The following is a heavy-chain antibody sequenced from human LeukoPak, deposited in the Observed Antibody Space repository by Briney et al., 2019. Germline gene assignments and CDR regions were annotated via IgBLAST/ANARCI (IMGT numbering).Heavy chain of an antibody. CDR3: AGGGGVGGYYYYMDV. Sequence: GASVKVSCKASGYTFTSYYMHWVRQAPGQGLEWMGIINPSGGSTSYAQKFQGRVTMTRDMSTSTVYMELSSLRSEDTAVYYGAGGGGVGGYYYYMDVWGKGTTVTVSS. D-gene: IGHD3-16*01. CDR2: INPSGGST. J-gene: IGHJ6*03. CDR1: GYTFTSYY. V-gene: IGHV1-46*01.